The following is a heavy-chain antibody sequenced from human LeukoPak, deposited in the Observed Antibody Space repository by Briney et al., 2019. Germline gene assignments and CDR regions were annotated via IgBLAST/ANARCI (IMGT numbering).Heavy chain of an antibody. CDR2: IYSSSSTI. Sequence: GGSLRLSCAASGFTFSSYSMTWVRQAPGKGLEWVSYIYSSSSTIYYADSVKGRFTISRDNARNSLYLQMNSLRAEDTAVYYCATSGGGEYSFDDWGQGTLVTVSS. D-gene: IGHD3-16*01. CDR1: GFTFSSYS. V-gene: IGHV3-48*04. J-gene: IGHJ4*02. CDR3: ATSGGGEYSFDD.